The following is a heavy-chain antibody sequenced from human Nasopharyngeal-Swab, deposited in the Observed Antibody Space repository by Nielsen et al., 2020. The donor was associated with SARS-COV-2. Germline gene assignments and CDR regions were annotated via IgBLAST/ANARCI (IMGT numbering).Heavy chain of an antibody. Sequence: GGSLRLSCKGSGYSFTSYWIGWVRQMPGKGLEWMGIIYPGDFDTRYSPSFQGQVTISADKSISTAYLQWSSLKASDTAMYYCARQAPHYDFWSGSAYYMDVWGKGTTVTVSS. J-gene: IGHJ6*03. D-gene: IGHD3-3*01. CDR3: ARQAPHYDFWSGSAYYMDV. CDR2: IYPGDFDT. V-gene: IGHV5-51*01. CDR1: GYSFTSYW.